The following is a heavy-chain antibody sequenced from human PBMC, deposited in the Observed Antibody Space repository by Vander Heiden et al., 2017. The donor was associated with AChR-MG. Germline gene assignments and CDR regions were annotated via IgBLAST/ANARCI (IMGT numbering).Heavy chain of an antibody. J-gene: IGHJ5*02. D-gene: IGHD6-13*01. CDR1: AFTFSSSV. Sequence: EVQLLESGGGLVQPGGSLRLSCAASAFTFSSSVMGWVRRAPGNVLGWVSVISDSGTNTFYVDSVKGRFTISRDNSKNTLYLQMSSLRAEDTAVYYCAKSLSRAASGWRGWFDPWGQGTLVTVSS. CDR2: ISDSGTNT. CDR3: AKSLSRAASGWRGWFDP. V-gene: IGHV3-23*01.